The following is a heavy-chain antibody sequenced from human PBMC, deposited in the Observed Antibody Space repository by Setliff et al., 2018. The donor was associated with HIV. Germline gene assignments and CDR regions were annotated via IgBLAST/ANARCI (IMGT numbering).Heavy chain of an antibody. CDR3: ARRAGNWGLNWFDP. D-gene: IGHD3-10*01. V-gene: IGHV4-38-2*01. CDR2: HYHDGTS. CDR1: GSSITTTYF. J-gene: IGHJ5*02. Sequence: KPSETLSLTCDFSGSSITTTYFWAWIRLPPGKGLEWVGSHYHDGTSFYSPSLKSRVTVSLDTSKNQFSLKLQSVTAADTAVYYCARRAGNWGLNWFDPWGQGTQVTVSS.